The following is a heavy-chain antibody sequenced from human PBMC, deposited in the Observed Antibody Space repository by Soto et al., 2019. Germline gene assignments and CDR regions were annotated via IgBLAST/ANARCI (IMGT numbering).Heavy chain of an antibody. Sequence: QVQLVQSGAEVKKPGASVKVSCKASGYSFTGHYIHWVRQAPEQGPEWMGEIGPESGATRYAQKFQGRVTMTMDTSITTVYMELNNLRPDDTAIYYCGRDRSGQIVVFYWGQGTPVTVSS. D-gene: IGHD1-26*01. CDR3: GRDRSGQIVVFY. V-gene: IGHV1-2*02. CDR1: GYSFTGHY. J-gene: IGHJ4*02. CDR2: IGPESGAT.